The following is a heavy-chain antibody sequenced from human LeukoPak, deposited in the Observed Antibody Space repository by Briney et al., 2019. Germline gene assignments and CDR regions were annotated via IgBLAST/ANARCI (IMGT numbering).Heavy chain of an antibody. CDR1: GGSISSYY. CDR2: IYYSGST. CDR3: ARDGENQYYLDY. Sequence: KPSETLSLTCTVSGGSISSYYWSWIRQPPGKGLEWFGYIYYSGSTNYNPSLKSRVTISVDTSKNQFSLKLSSVTAADTAVYYCARDGENQYYLDYWGQETLVTVSS. D-gene: IGHD1-14*01. J-gene: IGHJ4*02. V-gene: IGHV4-59*01.